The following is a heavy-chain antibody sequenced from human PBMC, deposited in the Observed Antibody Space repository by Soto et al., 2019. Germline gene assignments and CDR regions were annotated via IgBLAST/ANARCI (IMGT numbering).Heavy chain of an antibody. V-gene: IGHV3-30*18. Sequence: QVHLVESGGGVVQPGRSLRLSCAASGFSFSSYDMHWVRQAPGKGLEWVAMISDDGSDKYFSDSVKGRLTISRDNSKNTVSLEMNSLRTKDTAAYYCAKVVPSPTQHAFDIWGQGTMVTVSS. J-gene: IGHJ3*02. CDR1: GFSFSSYD. CDR3: AKVVPSPTQHAFDI. CDR2: ISDDGSDK.